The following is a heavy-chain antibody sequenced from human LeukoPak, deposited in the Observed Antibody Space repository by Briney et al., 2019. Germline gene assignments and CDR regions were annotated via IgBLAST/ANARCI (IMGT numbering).Heavy chain of an antibody. CDR2: IYSGGST. Sequence: GGSLRLSCAASGFTVSSNYMSWVRQAPGKGLEWVSVIYSGGSTYYADSVKGRFTISRDNAKKSLYLQMNSLRAEDTAVYYCARGGAVAGTLDYWGQGTLVTVSS. CDR1: GFTVSSNY. J-gene: IGHJ4*02. V-gene: IGHV3-66*01. CDR3: ARGGAVAGTLDY. D-gene: IGHD6-19*01.